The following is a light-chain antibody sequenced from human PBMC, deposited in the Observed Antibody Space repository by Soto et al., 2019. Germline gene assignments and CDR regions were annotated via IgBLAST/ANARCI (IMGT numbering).Light chain of an antibody. CDR2: EVS. CDR1: SSDVGAYNY. Sequence: QSGLTQPASVSGSRGQSINISCTGTSSDVGAYNYVSWYRHHPGKAPKLMIYEVSNRPSGVSNRFSGSKSGDTASLTISGLQAEDEADYYCYSHTTSRLYVFGNGTKVTV. V-gene: IGLV2-14*01. J-gene: IGLJ1*01. CDR3: YSHTTSRLYV.